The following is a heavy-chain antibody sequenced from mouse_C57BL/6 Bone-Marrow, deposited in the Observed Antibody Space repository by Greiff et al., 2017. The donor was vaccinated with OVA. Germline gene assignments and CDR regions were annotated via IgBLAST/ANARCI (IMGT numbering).Heavy chain of an antibody. CDR3: ASEGADYYGPQNYFDY. D-gene: IGHD1-1*01. J-gene: IGHJ2*01. Sequence: QVQLQQPGAELVKPGASVKLSCKASGYTFTSYWMHWVKQRPGQGLEWIGMIHPNSGSTNYNEKFKSKATLTVDKSSSTAYRQLSSLTSEDSAVYYCASEGADYYGPQNYFDYWGQGTTLTVSS. V-gene: IGHV1-64*01. CDR1: GYTFTSYW. CDR2: IHPNSGST.